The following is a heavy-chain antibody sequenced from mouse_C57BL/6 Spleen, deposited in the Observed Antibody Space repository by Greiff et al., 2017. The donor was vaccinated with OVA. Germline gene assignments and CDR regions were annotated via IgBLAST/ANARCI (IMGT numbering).Heavy chain of an antibody. V-gene: IGHV1-81*01. CDR3: ARGEGYLDY. CDR2: IYPRSGNT. J-gene: IGHJ2*01. Sequence: VNVVESGAELARPGASVKLSCKASGYTFTSYGISWVKQRTGQGLEWIGEIYPRSGNTYYNEKFKGKATLTADKYSSTAYMDLRSLTTEDSAVYFCARGEGYLDYWGQGTTLTVSS. CDR1: GYTFTSYG.